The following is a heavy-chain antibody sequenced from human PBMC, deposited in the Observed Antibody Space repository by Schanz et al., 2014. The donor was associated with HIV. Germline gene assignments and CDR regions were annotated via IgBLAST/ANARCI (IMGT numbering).Heavy chain of an antibody. J-gene: IGHJ6*02. D-gene: IGHD1-7*01. Sequence: DVQLVESGGGLVQPGGSLRLSCTGFGFNFGDYAMNWVRQGPGKGLEWVANIKQDGSEKHYVDSVKGRFTISRDNAQNSLYLQMNSLRAEDTAVYYCARAGQLALEQGWGNYYYYYYYGMDVWGQGTTVTVSS. CDR3: ARAGQLALEQGWGNYYYYYYYGMDV. CDR2: IKQDGSEK. V-gene: IGHV3-7*01. CDR1: GFNFGDYA.